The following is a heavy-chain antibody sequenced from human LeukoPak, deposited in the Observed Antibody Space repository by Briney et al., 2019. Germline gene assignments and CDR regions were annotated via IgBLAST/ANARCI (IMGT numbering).Heavy chain of an antibody. D-gene: IGHD5-12*01. CDR3: ARDGYQKGAFDI. CDR1: GGSISSYY. V-gene: IGHV4-59*01. J-gene: IGHJ3*02. Sequence: NPSETLSLTCTVSGGSISSYYWSWIRQPPGKGLEWIGYIYYSGSTNYNPSLKSQVTISVDTSKNQFSLKLSSVTAADTAVYYCARDGYQKGAFDIWGQGTMVTVSS. CDR2: IYYSGST.